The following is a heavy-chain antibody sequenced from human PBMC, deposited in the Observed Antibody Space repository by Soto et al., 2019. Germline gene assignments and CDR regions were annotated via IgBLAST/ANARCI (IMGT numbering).Heavy chain of an antibody. Sequence: PSETLSLTCTVSGGSISSGSHYWGWVRQPPGKGLEWIGSINYSGSAYYSPSLKSRVTISVDTSKNQFSLKLNSVTAADTAVYYCARRSYDGSGYYYVDYWGQGTLVTVSS. CDR1: GGSISSGSHY. CDR2: INYSGSA. CDR3: ARRSYDGSGYYYVDY. D-gene: IGHD3-22*01. J-gene: IGHJ4*02. V-gene: IGHV4-39*01.